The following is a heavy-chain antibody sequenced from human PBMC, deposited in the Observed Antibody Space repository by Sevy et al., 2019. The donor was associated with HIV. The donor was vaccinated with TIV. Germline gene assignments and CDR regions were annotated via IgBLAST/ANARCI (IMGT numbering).Heavy chain of an antibody. CDR2: VKEDGREK. V-gene: IGHV3-7*04. CDR1: GFTFSTYW. J-gene: IGHJ3*02. Sequence: GGSLRLSCAASGFTFSTYWMSWVRQAPGKGLEWVGNVKEDGREKYYADSVKGRFTISGDNAKNSGYLQMNSLRAEDTAMYYCARGDYYDSSGYYIDAFDIWGQGTMVTVSS. CDR3: ARGDYYDSSGYYIDAFDI. D-gene: IGHD3-22*01.